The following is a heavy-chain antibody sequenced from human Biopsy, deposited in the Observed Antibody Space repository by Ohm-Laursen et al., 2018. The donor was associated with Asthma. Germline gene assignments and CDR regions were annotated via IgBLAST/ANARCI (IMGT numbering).Heavy chain of an antibody. CDR2: IYYSGST. Sequence: SDTLSLTCTVSGGSINIGDYYWSWIRQLPVKGLEWIGYIYYSGSTYYNPSLKSRVSISLDTSKNQFSLSLTSVTAADTAVYFCARDAGSAWSSGLDAFDFWGHGTMVTVSS. CDR3: ARDAGSAWSSGLDAFDF. J-gene: IGHJ3*01. V-gene: IGHV4-31*03. D-gene: IGHD6-19*01. CDR1: GGSINIGDYY.